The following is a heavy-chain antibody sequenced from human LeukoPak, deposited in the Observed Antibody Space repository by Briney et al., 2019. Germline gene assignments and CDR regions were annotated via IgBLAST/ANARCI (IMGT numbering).Heavy chain of an antibody. CDR1: GFTFDDYG. CDR3: ARDPTGYDSSGCYHPFDY. CDR2: INWNGGST. D-gene: IGHD3-22*01. Sequence: PGGSLRLSCVASGFTFDDYGMSWVRQAPGKGLEWVSGINWNGGSTGYADSVKGRFTISGDNAKNSLYLQMNSLRAEDTALYYCARDPTGYDSSGCYHPFDYWGQGTLVTVSS. V-gene: IGHV3-20*04. J-gene: IGHJ4*02.